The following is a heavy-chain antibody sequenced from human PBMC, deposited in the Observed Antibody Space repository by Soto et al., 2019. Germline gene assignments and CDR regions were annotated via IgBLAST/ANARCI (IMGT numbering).Heavy chain of an antibody. D-gene: IGHD3-10*01. Sequence: QVQLVQSGAEVKKPGASVKVSCKASGYTFTSYGISWVRQAPGQGLEWMGWISAYNGNTNYAQKLQGRVTMTTDTATSTAYMELRSLRSDDTAVYYCARVGLREVRGAKTYGMDVWGQGTTVTVSS. CDR1: GYTFTSYG. V-gene: IGHV1-18*01. CDR3: ARVGLREVRGAKTYGMDV. CDR2: ISAYNGNT. J-gene: IGHJ6*02.